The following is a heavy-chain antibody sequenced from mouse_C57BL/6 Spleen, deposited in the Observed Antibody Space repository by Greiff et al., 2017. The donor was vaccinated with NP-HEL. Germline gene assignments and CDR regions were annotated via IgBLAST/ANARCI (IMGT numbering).Heavy chain of an antibody. CDR1: GYTFTSYG. J-gene: IGHJ3*01. CDR3: ARPNDGYYEGFAY. V-gene: IGHV1-81*01. Sequence: QVQLQQSGAELARPGASVKLSCKASGYTFTSYGISWVKQRTGQGLEWIGEIYPRSGNTYYNEKFKGKATLTADKSSSTAYMELRSLTSEDSAVYFCARPNDGYYEGFAYWGQGTLVTVSA. CDR2: IYPRSGNT. D-gene: IGHD2-3*01.